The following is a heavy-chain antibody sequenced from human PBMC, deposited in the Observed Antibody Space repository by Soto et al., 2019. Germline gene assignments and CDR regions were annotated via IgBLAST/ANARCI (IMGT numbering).Heavy chain of an antibody. J-gene: IGHJ4*02. CDR2: IYASXTT. CDR1: GLTVSSNY. CDR3: XXXXXXXXYXDY. V-gene: IGHV3-66*01. Sequence: EVQLVESGGGLVQPGGSLRLSCAASGLTVSSNYMSWVRQAPXKGLEWVSVIYASXTTXYAXFVKGXFIIXXDXSKXXXXXXXXXXXXXXXXXXXXXXXXXXXXYXDYWGQGALVTLSS.